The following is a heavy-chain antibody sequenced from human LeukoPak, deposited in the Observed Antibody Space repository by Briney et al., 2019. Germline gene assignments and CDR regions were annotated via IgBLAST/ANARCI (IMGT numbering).Heavy chain of an antibody. CDR1: GYTFTSYY. D-gene: IGHD2-21*02. V-gene: IGHV1-46*01. CDR2: INPSGGST. J-gene: IGHJ4*02. Sequence: GASVKVSCKASGYTFTSYYMHWVRQAPGQGLEWMGIINPSGGSTSYAQKFQGRVTMTRDTSTSTVYMELSSLRSEDTAVYYCARGRGEQTVVTVNNPYFDYWGQGTLVTVSS. CDR3: ARGRGEQTVVTVNNPYFDY.